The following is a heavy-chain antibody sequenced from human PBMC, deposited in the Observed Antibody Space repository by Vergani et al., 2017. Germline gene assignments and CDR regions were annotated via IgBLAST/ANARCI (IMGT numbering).Heavy chain of an antibody. V-gene: IGHV4-59*01. CDR3: ARTTGSRPPDY. D-gene: IGHD3-10*01. CDR1: GGSISSYY. J-gene: IGHJ4*02. Sequence: QVQLQESGPGLVKPSETLSLTCTVSGGSISSYYWSWIRQPPGKGLEWIGYIYYSGSTNSNPALKSRVTISVDTSKNQFSLKLSSVTAADTAVYYCARTTGSRPPDYWGQGTLVTVSS. CDR2: IYYSGST.